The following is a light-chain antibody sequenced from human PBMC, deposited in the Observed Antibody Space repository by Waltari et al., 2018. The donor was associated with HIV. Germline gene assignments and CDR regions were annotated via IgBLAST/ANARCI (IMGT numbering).Light chain of an antibody. V-gene: IGLV1-44*01. J-gene: IGLJ3*02. CDR1: TSNVGSTT. CDR3: AAWDDSLSGWV. Sequence: QSVLTQPPSVSGTPGHRVTTSCSGSTSNVGSTTVKCYQLPPGTAPKIITYTNDRRPSGVPDRFSGSKSGTAASLAISGLRSEDEADYYCAAWDDSLSGWVFGGGTKLTVL. CDR2: TND.